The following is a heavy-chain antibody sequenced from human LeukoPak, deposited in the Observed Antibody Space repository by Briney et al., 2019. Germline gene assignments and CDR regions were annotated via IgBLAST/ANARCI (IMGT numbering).Heavy chain of an antibody. CDR2: IHTAGDT. D-gene: IGHD2-21*01. CDR1: GFTISNYD. CDR3: ARGDYYYSGMDV. V-gene: IGHV3-13*01. J-gene: IGHJ6*02. Sequence: GGSLRLSCAASGFTISNYDMHWVRQKPGKGLEWVSTIHTAGDTYYPDSVKGRFAISRENAKNSLSLQMNSLRAGDTAVCYCARGDYYYSGMDVWGQGTTVTVSS.